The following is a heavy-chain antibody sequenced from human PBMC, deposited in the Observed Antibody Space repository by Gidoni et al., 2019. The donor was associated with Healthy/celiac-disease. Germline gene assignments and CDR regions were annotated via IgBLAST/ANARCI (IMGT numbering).Heavy chain of an antibody. CDR1: GFTFSSYS. D-gene: IGHD3-22*01. CDR3: ARDYYDSSGYPDYFDY. Sequence: EVQLVESGGGLVKPGGSLRLSCAASGFTFSSYSMNWVRQAPGKGLEWVSSISSSSSYIYYADSVKGRFTISRDNAKNSLYLQMNSLRAEDTAVYYCARDYYDSSGYPDYFDYWGQGTLVTVSS. V-gene: IGHV3-21*01. CDR2: ISSSSSYI. J-gene: IGHJ4*02.